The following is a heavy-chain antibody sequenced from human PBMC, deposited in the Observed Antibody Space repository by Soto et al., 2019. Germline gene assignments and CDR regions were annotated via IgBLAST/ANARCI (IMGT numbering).Heavy chain of an antibody. D-gene: IGHD1-20*01. CDR1: GLTFSSYA. CDR2: ISGSGGST. CDR3: AKDGDNLNYYYYYYMDV. Sequence: GGSLRLSCAASGLTFSSYAMSWVRQAPGKGLEWVSAISGSGGSTYYADSVKGRFTISRDNSKNTLYLQMNSLRAEDTAVYYCAKDGDNLNYYYYYYMDVWGKGTTVTVSS. J-gene: IGHJ6*03. V-gene: IGHV3-23*01.